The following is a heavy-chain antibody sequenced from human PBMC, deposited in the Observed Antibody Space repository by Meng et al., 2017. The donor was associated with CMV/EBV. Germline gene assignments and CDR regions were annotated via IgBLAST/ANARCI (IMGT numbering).Heavy chain of an antibody. D-gene: IGHD6-6*01. V-gene: IGHV5-10-1*01. CDR3: AISGIAARVSPIDY. CDR1: GYSFTSYW. Sequence: GESLKISCKGSGYSFTSYWISWVRQMPGKGLEWMGRIDPRDSYTNYSPSFQGHVTISADKSISTAYLQWSSLKASDTAMYYCAISGIAARVSPIDYWGQGTLVTVSS. J-gene: IGHJ4*02. CDR2: IDPRDSYT.